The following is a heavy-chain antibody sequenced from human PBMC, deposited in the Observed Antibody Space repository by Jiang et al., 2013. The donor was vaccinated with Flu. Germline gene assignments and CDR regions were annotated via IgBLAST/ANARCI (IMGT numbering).Heavy chain of an antibody. CDR3: ARQGSFYYYGMDV. CDR1: GGSISSYY. Sequence: GSGLVKPSETLSLTCTVSGGSISSYYWSWIRQPPGKGLEWIGYIYYSGSTNYNPSLKSRVTISVDTSKNQFSLKLSSVTAADTAVYYCARQGSFYYYGMDVVGQRDHGHRLL. V-gene: IGHV4-59*01. CDR2: IYYSGST. J-gene: IGHJ6*04.